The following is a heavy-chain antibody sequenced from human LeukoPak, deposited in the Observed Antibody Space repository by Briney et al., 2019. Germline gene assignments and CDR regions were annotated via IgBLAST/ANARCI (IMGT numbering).Heavy chain of an antibody. J-gene: IGHJ4*02. D-gene: IGHD5-18*01. V-gene: IGHV3-33*01. CDR1: GFTFSSYG. Sequence: HPGGSLRLSCAASGFTFSSYGMHWVRQAPGKGLEWVAVIWYDGSNKYYADSVKGRFTISRDNSKNTLYLQMDSLRAGDTAVYYCAREKYVDTAMVTSYFDYWGQGTLVTVSS. CDR3: AREKYVDTAMVTSYFDY. CDR2: IWYDGSNK.